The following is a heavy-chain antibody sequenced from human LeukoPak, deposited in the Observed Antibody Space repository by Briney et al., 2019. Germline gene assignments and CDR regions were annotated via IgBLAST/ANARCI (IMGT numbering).Heavy chain of an antibody. J-gene: IGHJ4*02. Sequence: GGSLRLSCAASGFTFSSYGMHWVRQAPGKGLEWVAFIRYDGSNKYYADSVRGRFTVSRDNSKNTLYLQMNSLRPEDTAVYYCGKGNEIDYWGPGTLVTVSS. CDR2: IRYDGSNK. D-gene: IGHD1-1*01. CDR1: GFTFSSYG. CDR3: GKGNEIDY. V-gene: IGHV3-30*02.